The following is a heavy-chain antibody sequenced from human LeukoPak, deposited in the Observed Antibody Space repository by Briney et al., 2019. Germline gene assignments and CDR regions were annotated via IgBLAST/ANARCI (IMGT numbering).Heavy chain of an antibody. V-gene: IGHV4-61*08. CDR1: GGSISSGGYS. CDR3: ARAVTGTEMGHYYYGMDV. Sequence: SETLSLTCAVSGGSISSGGYSWSWIRQPPGKGLEWIGYIYYSGSTNYNPSLKSRVTISVYTSKNQFSLKLSSVTAADTAVYYCARAVTGTEMGHYYYGMDVWGQGTTVTVSS. CDR2: IYYSGST. J-gene: IGHJ6*02. D-gene: IGHD1-20*01.